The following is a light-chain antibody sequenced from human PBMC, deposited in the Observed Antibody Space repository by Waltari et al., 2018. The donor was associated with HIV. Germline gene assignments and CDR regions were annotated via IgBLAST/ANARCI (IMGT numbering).Light chain of an antibody. CDR2: DVS. CDR3: CSYAGSCWV. V-gene: IGLV2-11*01. Sequence: QSALTQPRSVSGSPGQSVTISCTGTSSDVGGYNYVSWYQQHPGKAPKLMIYDVSKRPSGVPDRFSGSKSGNTASLTISGLQAEDEADYYCCSYAGSCWVFGGGTKLTVL. J-gene: IGLJ3*02. CDR1: SSDVGGYNY.